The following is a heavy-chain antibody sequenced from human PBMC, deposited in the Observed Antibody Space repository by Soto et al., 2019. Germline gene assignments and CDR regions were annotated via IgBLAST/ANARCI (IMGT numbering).Heavy chain of an antibody. D-gene: IGHD6-19*01. J-gene: IGHJ4*02. CDR2: ISAYNGDT. V-gene: IGHV1-18*01. CDR3: ARASSGPDY. CDR1: GYTFTNYD. Sequence: GASVKVSCKASGYTFTNYDITWVRQAPGQGLEWMGWISAYNGDTKYAQKFQDRVTMTTDTSTSTAYMDLRSLKSDDTAVYYCARASSGPDYWGQGTLVTVSS.